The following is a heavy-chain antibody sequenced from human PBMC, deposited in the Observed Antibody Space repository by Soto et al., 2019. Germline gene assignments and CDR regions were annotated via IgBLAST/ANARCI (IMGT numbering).Heavy chain of an antibody. V-gene: IGHV3-74*01. J-gene: IGHJ6*02. CDR2: INSDGSST. Sequence: GGSLRFSCAASGFTFSSYWMHWVRQAPGKGLVWVSRINSDGSSTSYADSVKGRFTISRDNAKNTLYLQMNSLRAEDTAVYYCARVLGLIVVVTAPYYYGMDVWGQGTTVTVSS. CDR1: GFTFSSYW. D-gene: IGHD2-21*02. CDR3: ARVLGLIVVVTAPYYYGMDV.